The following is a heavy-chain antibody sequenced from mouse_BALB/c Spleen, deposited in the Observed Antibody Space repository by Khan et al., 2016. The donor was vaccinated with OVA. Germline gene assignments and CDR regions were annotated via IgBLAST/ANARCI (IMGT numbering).Heavy chain of an antibody. CDR1: GYTFTNYG. J-gene: IGHJ1*01. Sequence: QIQLVQSGPELKKPGETVKISCKASGYTFTNYGMNWVKQAPGKGLKWMGWINTYTGEPTYADDFKGRVAFSLETSANTAYLQINNLKNEDTSTYFCARSASYWFFDVWGAVTTVTVSP. CDR3: ARSASYWFFDV. V-gene: IGHV9-3-1*01. CDR2: INTYTGEP. D-gene: IGHD6-1*01.